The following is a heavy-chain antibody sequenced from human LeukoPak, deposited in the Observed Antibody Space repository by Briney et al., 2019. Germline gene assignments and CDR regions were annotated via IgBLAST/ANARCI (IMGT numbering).Heavy chain of an antibody. V-gene: IGHV3-53*01. CDR1: GLTFSSNY. CDR3: ARDGRGENWFDP. J-gene: IGHJ5*02. Sequence: GGSLRLSCAVSGLTFSSNYMSWVRQAPGKGLEWVSVIYSGGSTYYADSVTGRFTISRDNSKNTLYLQMNSLRAEDTAVYYCARDGRGENWFDPWGQGTLVTVSS. CDR2: IYSGGST. D-gene: IGHD3-10*01.